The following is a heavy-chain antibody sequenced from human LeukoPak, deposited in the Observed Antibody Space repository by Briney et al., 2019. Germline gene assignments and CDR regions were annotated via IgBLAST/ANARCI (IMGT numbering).Heavy chain of an antibody. CDR3: ARSYYYYMDV. CDR1: GYTFTGYY. CDR2: INPNSGGT. Sequence: ASVKVSCKASGYTFTGYYMHWVRQAPGQGLEWMGWINPNSGGTKYAQKFQGRVTMTRDTSISTAYMELSSLRSEDTAVYYCARSYYYYMDVWGKGTTVTVSS. V-gene: IGHV1-2*02. J-gene: IGHJ6*03.